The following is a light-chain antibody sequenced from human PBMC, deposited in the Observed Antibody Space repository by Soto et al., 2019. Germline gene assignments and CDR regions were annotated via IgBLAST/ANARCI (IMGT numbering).Light chain of an antibody. CDR2: RAS. CDR3: QQNNRLTWT. J-gene: IGKJ1*01. V-gene: IGKV1-5*03. Sequence: DIQMTQSPSTLSASIGDRVTITCRASQSINDWLAWYQQKPGEAPKLLIYRASSLESGVPSRFSGSGSGTEFTLTISNLQPDDFATYCCQQNNRLTWTFGQGTKVEIK. CDR1: QSINDW.